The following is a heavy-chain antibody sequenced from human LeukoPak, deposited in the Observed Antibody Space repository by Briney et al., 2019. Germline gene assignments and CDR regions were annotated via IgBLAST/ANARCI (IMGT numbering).Heavy chain of an antibody. J-gene: IGHJ4*02. CDR2: ISSSSSYI. D-gene: IGHD6-6*01. V-gene: IGHV3-21*01. CDR1: GFTFSSYS. CDR3: ARLVEGVFDY. Sequence: GGSLRLSSAASGFTFSSYSMNWVRQAPGKGLEWVSSISSSSSYIYYADSVKGRFTISRDNAKNSLYLQMNSLRAEDTAVYYCARLVEGVFDYWGQGTLVTVSS.